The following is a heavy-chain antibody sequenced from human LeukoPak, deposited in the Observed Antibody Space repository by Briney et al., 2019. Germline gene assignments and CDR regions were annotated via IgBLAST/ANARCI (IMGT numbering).Heavy chain of an antibody. D-gene: IGHD3-22*01. Sequence: ASVKVSCKASGYTFTSYYMHWVRQAPGQGLEWMGIINPSGGSTSYAQKFQGRVTMTRDTSTSTVYMELSSLRSEDTAVYYCAREARPVNYYDSSGYYPNDYWGQGTLVTVSS. CDR2: INPSGGST. CDR3: AREARPVNYYDSSGYYPNDY. CDR1: GYTFTSYY. V-gene: IGHV1-46*01. J-gene: IGHJ4*02.